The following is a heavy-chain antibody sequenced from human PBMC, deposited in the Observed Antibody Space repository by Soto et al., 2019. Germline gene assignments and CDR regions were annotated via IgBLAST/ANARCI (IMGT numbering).Heavy chain of an antibody. Sequence: GGSLRLSCAASGFTFSSYIMNWVRQAPGKGLEWVSYISSSSSTIYYADSVKGRYNISRDNAKNSLYLQMNSLRAEDTAVYYCARGAYYYDSSGLSYWGQGTLVTVSS. D-gene: IGHD3-22*01. CDR3: ARGAYYYDSSGLSY. CDR2: ISSSSSTI. J-gene: IGHJ4*02. V-gene: IGHV3-48*01. CDR1: GFTFSSYI.